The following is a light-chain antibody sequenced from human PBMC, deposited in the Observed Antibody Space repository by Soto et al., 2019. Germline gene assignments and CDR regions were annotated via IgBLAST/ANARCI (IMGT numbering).Light chain of an antibody. CDR3: SSYAASNTLGV. Sequence: QSALTQPPSASGSPGQSVTISCIGTSSDVGGYNYVSWYQQHQGKAPKLMIYEVSKRPSGVPDRFSGSKSGNTASLTVSGIQAADEADYYCSSYAASNTLGVFGGGTELTVL. V-gene: IGLV2-8*01. CDR1: SSDVGGYNY. CDR2: EVS. J-gene: IGLJ2*01.